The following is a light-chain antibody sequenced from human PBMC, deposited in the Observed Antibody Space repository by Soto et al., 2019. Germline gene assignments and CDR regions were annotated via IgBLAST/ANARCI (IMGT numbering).Light chain of an antibody. Sequence: DIQTTQSPSTLSASVGDRVTITCRASQSISSWLAWYQQKPGKAPKLLIYKASSLESGVPSRFSGSGSGTEFTLTISSLQPDDFATYYRQQYNSYWTFGQGTKVDIK. CDR2: KAS. CDR1: QSISSW. J-gene: IGKJ1*01. V-gene: IGKV1-5*03. CDR3: QQYNSYWT.